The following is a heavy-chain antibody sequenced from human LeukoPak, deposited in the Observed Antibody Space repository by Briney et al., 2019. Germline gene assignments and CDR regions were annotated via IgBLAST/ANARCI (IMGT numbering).Heavy chain of an antibody. CDR3: AREMATKAYVIDY. J-gene: IGHJ4*02. CDR2: MNPNSGRT. Sequence: GASVKVSCKASGYIFTSYDINWVGQATGQGVEWMGWMNPNSGRTGYAQKFQGRVTMTRNTYISTAYMELSSLRSEDTAVYYCAREMATKAYVIDYWGQGTLVTVSS. D-gene: IGHD5-24*01. CDR1: GYIFTSYD. V-gene: IGHV1-8*01.